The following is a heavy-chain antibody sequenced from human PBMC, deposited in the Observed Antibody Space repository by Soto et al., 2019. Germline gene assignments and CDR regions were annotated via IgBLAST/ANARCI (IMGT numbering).Heavy chain of an antibody. Sequence: SVKVSCKASGGTFSSYAISWVRQAPGQGLEWMGGIIPIFGTANYAQKFQGRVTITADESTSTAYMELSSLRSEDTAVYYCARDAHVDIVATWYYFDYWGQGTLVTVSS. D-gene: IGHD5-12*01. CDR3: ARDAHVDIVATWYYFDY. J-gene: IGHJ4*02. CDR1: GGTFSSYA. V-gene: IGHV1-69*13. CDR2: IIPIFGTA.